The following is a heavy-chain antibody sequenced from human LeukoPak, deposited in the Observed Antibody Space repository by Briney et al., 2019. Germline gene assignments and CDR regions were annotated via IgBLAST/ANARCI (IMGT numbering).Heavy chain of an antibody. CDR2: IWFDGGNK. V-gene: IGHV3-33*01. D-gene: IGHD1-14*01. Sequence: GGSLRLSCAASGFTFSSYGMHWVRQAPGKGLEWVAVIWFDGGNKYYADSVRGRFTISRDNSKNTLSLQMNSLRVEDTAVYFCARDITSRYLDYWGQGTPVTVSS. CDR3: ARDITSRYLDY. J-gene: IGHJ4*02. CDR1: GFTFSSYG.